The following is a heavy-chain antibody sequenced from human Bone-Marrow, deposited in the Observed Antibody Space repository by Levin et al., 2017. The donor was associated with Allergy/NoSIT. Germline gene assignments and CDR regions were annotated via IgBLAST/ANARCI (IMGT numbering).Heavy chain of an antibody. CDR3: STYPLGI. D-gene: IGHD7-27*01. V-gene: IGHV3-15*01. Sequence: PGGSLRLSCKTSGFTFTKAWMSWARQTPGKGLEWVGRIKSESDGGTTDYASPVKDRFTISRDDSQNTIYLQMNDLKTEDTGTYYCSTYPLGIWGRGTLVAVSS. CDR2: IKSESDGGTT. J-gene: IGHJ4*02. CDR1: GFTFTKAW.